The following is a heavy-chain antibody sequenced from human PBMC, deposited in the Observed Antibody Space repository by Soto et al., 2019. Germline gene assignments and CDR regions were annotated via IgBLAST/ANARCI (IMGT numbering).Heavy chain of an antibody. CDR2: INHSGST. D-gene: IGHD5-12*01. CDR1: GGSFSGYY. CDR3: ARRRWLQLGRFDY. V-gene: IGHV4-34*01. J-gene: IGHJ4*02. Sequence: NPSETLSLTCAVYGGSFSGYYWSWIRQPPGKGLEWIGEINHSGSTNYNPSLKSRVTISVDTSKNQFSLKLSSVTAADTAVYYCARRRWLQLGRFDYWGQGTLVTVSS.